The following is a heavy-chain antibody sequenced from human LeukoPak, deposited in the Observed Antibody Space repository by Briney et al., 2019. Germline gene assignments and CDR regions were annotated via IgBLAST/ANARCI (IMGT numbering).Heavy chain of an antibody. J-gene: IGHJ4*02. V-gene: IGHV3-21*01. CDR1: GFTVSSNY. CDR2: ISSSSSYI. D-gene: IGHD1-1*01. Sequence: PGGSLRLSCAASGFTVSSNYMSWVRQAPGKGLEWVSSISSSSSYIYYADSVKGRFTISRDNAKNSLYLQMNSLRAEDTAVYYRAREGWNDAEAYDYWGQGTLVTVSS. CDR3: AREGWNDAEAYDY.